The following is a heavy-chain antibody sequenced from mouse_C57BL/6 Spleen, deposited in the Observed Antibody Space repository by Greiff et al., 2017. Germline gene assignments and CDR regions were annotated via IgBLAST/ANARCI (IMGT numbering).Heavy chain of an antibody. CDR2: IWSGGST. Sequence: VQLQQSGPGLVQPSQSLSITCTVSGFSLTSYGVHWVRQSPGKGLEWLGVIWSGGSTDYNASFITRLSISMDNSKIQVFFKMTSLQADDIAIYYCARVDFYYYCSRGFAYWGQGTLVTVSA. CDR1: GFSLTSYG. J-gene: IGHJ3*01. V-gene: IGHV2-2*01. CDR3: ARVDFYYYCSRGFAY. D-gene: IGHD1-1*01.